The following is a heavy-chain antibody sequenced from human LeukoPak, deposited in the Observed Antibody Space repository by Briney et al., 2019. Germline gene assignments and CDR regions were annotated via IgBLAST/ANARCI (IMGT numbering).Heavy chain of an antibody. V-gene: IGHV4-30-2*01. CDR1: GGSISSGGYS. J-gene: IGHJ5*02. CDR2: IYHSGST. Sequence: SQTLSLTCAVSGGSISSGGYSWSWVRQPPGKGLEWIGYIYHSGSTYYNPSLKSRGTISVDRSKNQFSLKLSSVTAADTAVYYCARDLEGGAWFDPWGQGTLVTVSS. D-gene: IGHD1-1*01. CDR3: ARDLEGGAWFDP.